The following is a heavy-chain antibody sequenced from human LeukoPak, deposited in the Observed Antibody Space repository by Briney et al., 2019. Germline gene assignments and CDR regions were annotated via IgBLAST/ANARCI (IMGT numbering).Heavy chain of an antibody. J-gene: IGHJ4*02. CDR3: ARVEYCSSTSCPWDY. D-gene: IGHD2-2*01. CDR1: GFTLSSHR. CDR2: IRCSNSHI. V-gene: IGHV3-21*01. Sequence: GGPLRHSCAASGFTLSSHRMNCVPQATGKGLEWVASIRCSNSHIYYADSVKGRSTISRDNAKISLYLQMNSLRAEDTAVYYCARVEYCSSTSCPWDYWGQGTLVTVSS.